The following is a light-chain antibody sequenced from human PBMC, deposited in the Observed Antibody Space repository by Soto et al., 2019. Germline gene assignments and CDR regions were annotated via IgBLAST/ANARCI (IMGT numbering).Light chain of an antibody. Sequence: QSALTQPPSASGSVGQSVTISCTGTSSDVGAYNYVSWYQQHPGKAPKLMIYEVSNRPSGVSNRFSGSKSGNTASLTISGLQAEDEADYYCNSYTTNSNRVFGTGTKVPVL. V-gene: IGLV2-14*01. CDR2: EVS. CDR1: SSDVGAYNY. J-gene: IGLJ1*01. CDR3: NSYTTNSNRV.